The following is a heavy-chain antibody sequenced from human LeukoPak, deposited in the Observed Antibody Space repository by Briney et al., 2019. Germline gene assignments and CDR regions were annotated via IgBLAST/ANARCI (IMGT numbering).Heavy chain of an antibody. V-gene: IGHV3-20*04. CDR2: INRNGGST. D-gene: IGHD2-8*01. CDR3: ARGFRNGPFDC. J-gene: IGHJ4*02. Sequence: GGSLRLSCEGSGFTLDDYGMSWVRQPPGKGLEWVSGINRNGGSTDYADSVKGRFTISRDNAKNSHFLQMSSLRVDDTALYYCARGFRNGPFDCWGQGTLVTVSS. CDR1: GFTLDDYG.